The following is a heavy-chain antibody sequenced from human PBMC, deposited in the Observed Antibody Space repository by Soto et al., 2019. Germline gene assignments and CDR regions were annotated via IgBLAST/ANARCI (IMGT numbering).Heavy chain of an antibody. Sequence: GGSLRLSCAASGFTFSSYAMSWVRQAPGKGLEWVSAISGSGGSTYYADSVKGRFTISRDNSKNTLYLQMNSLRAEDTAVYYYGAMNRESSHYRMNVWAQGTKVTVSS. J-gene: IGHJ6*02. CDR3: GAMNRESSHYRMNV. CDR1: GFTFSSYA. D-gene: IGHD3-16*02. V-gene: IGHV3-23*01. CDR2: ISGSGGST.